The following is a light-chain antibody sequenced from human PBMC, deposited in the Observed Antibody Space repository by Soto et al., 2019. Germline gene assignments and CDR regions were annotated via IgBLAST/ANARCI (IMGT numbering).Light chain of an antibody. CDR2: EVS. Sequence: QSVLTQPASVSGSPGQSITISCTGTSSDVGGYNFVSWYQQHPGKAPKLMIYEVSNRASGVSNRFSGSKSGNTASLTISGLQAEDEGDYFCSSYTTTTTLSVFGSGTKLTVL. CDR1: SSDVGGYNF. J-gene: IGLJ1*01. CDR3: SSYTTTTTLSV. V-gene: IGLV2-14*01.